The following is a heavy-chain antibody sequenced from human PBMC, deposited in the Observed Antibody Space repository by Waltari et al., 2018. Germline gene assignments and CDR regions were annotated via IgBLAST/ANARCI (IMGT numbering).Heavy chain of an antibody. D-gene: IGHD3-3*01. V-gene: IGHV4-39*07. CDR3: ARVPYDFWSGYYRPFDY. Sequence: QLQLQESGPGLVKPSETLSLTCTVSGGSISSSSYYWGWIRQPPGKGLEWIGSIYYSGSTYYNPSLKSRVTISVDTSKNQFSLKLSSVTAADTAVYYCARVPYDFWSGYYRPFDYWGQGTLVTVSS. J-gene: IGHJ4*02. CDR2: IYYSGST. CDR1: GGSISSSSYY.